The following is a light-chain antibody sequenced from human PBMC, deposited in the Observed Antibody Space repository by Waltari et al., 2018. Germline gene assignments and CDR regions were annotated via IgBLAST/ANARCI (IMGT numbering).Light chain of an antibody. Sequence: DIQMTQSPSSLSASVGDRVPITCRASQSISSYLNWYQQKPGKAPKLLIYAASSLQSGVPSRFSGSGSGTDFTLTISSLQPEDFATYYCQQSYSTPPDTFGGGTKVEIK. CDR1: QSISSY. CDR3: QQSYSTPPDT. CDR2: AAS. V-gene: IGKV1-39*01. J-gene: IGKJ4*01.